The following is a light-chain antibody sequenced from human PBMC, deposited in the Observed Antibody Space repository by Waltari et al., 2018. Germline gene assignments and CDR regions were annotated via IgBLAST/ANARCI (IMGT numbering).Light chain of an antibody. CDR1: QSLLYSSNNKNY. J-gene: IGKJ1*01. CDR3: QQYYSRPRT. CDR2: WAS. Sequence: DVVMTQSPDSLTVSLGERATINCKSSQSLLYSSNNKNYLAWYQQRPGQPPKLLIYWASTRESGVPDRFSGSGSGTDFTLTISSLQAEDVAVYYCQQYYSRPRTFGQGTKGEIK. V-gene: IGKV4-1*01.